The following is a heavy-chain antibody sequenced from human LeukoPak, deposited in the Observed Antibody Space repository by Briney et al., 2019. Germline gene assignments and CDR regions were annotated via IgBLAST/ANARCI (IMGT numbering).Heavy chain of an antibody. CDR2: IYSGGTT. D-gene: IGHD6-13*01. CDR3: ARGGEQQLVRGYFDF. V-gene: IGHV3-53*01. Sequence: GGSLRLSCAASGFTFSSYSMNWVRQAPGKGLEWVSVIYSGGTTYYADSVKGRFTISRDNSKNTLYLQMNNLRADDTAVYYCARGGEQQLVRGYFDFWGQGTLVTVSS. J-gene: IGHJ4*02. CDR1: GFTFSSYS.